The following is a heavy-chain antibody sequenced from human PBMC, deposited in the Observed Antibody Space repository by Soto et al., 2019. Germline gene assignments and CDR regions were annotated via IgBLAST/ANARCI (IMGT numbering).Heavy chain of an antibody. CDR2: IFYSGST. Sequence: SQTLSLTCTVSGDSISSSNYFWGWIRQPPGKGLEWIGTIFYSGSTYYNPSLKSRVTISVDTSKNQFSLKLSSVTAADTAVYYCAFRNSGHVSMGWFDPWGQGTLVTVSS. D-gene: IGHD5-12*01. J-gene: IGHJ5*02. V-gene: IGHV4-39*01. CDR3: AFRNSGHVSMGWFDP. CDR1: GDSISSSNYF.